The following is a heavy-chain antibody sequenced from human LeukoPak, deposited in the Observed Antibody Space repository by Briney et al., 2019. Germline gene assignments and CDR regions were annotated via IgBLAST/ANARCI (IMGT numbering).Heavy chain of an antibody. Sequence: SETLSLTCTVSGGSISSYYWSWIRQPPGKGLEWIGYIYYSGSTNYNPSLKSRVTISVDTSKNQFSLKVNSVTAADTAVYYCAREKIGYYDGSGRGWFDPWGQGTLVTVSS. CDR2: IYYSGST. D-gene: IGHD3-22*01. CDR1: GGSISSYY. V-gene: IGHV4-59*12. J-gene: IGHJ5*02. CDR3: AREKIGYYDGSGRGWFDP.